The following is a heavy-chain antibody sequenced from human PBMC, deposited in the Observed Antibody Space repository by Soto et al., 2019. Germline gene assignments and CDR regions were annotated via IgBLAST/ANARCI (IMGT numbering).Heavy chain of an antibody. J-gene: IGHJ4*02. CDR3: ARLPYYYGWYFFDI. Sequence: SETLSLTCTVSGGSISSSSYYWGWIRQPPGKELEWIGRIYYTGTTNYNPSLESRVTMSLDTSKSHVSLKLDSVTATDTAVYYCARLPYYYGWYFFDIWGQGSLVTAPQ. D-gene: IGHD3-10*01. CDR1: GGSISSSSYY. CDR2: IYYTGTT. V-gene: IGHV4-39*01.